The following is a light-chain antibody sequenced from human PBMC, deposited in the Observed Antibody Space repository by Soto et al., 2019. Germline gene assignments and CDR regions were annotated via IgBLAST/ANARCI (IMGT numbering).Light chain of an antibody. CDR3: LQDYNYPRT. V-gene: IGKV1-6*01. Sequence: ALQMTQSPSSLSASVGDRVTITCRASQGIRNDLGWYQQKPGKAPKLLIYAAYTLQSGVPSRFSGSGSGTDFTLTISSLQPEDFATYYCLQDYNYPRTFGQGTKVEV. J-gene: IGKJ1*01. CDR1: QGIRND. CDR2: AAY.